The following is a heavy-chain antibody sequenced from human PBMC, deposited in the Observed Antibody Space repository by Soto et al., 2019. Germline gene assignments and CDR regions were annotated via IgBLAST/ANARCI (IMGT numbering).Heavy chain of an antibody. CDR2: INHSGNT. CDR3: ARGRGEFDA. CDR1: GASLSDNY. D-gene: IGHD2-21*01. Sequence: SETLSLTCAVYGASLSDNYCNWLRQPPGKGLEWIGEINHSGNTNYNPSLRSRVTISIETSKNQLSLNLRSVSAADTAVYYCARGRGEFDAWGKGTPVTVSS. J-gene: IGHJ5*02. V-gene: IGHV4-34*01.